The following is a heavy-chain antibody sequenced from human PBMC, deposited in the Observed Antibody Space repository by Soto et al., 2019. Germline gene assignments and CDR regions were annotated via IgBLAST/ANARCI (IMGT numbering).Heavy chain of an antibody. Sequence: EVQLLESGGGLVQPGGSLRLSCAASGFTFSSYAMSWVRQAPGKGLAWVSAISGSGGSTYYADSVKGRFTISRDNSKNTLYLQMNSLRAEDTAVYYCMGMTTVSVYYYYGMDVWGQGTTVTVSS. CDR2: ISGSGGST. V-gene: IGHV3-23*01. CDR3: MGMTTVSVYYYYGMDV. J-gene: IGHJ6*02. D-gene: IGHD4-4*01. CDR1: GFTFSSYA.